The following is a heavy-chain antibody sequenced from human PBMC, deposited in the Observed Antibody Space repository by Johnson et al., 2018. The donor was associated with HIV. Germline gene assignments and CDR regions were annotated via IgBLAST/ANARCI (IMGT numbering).Heavy chain of an antibody. D-gene: IGHD1-7*01. CDR2: IYSGGNT. J-gene: IGHJ3*02. V-gene: IGHV3-53*01. Sequence: VQLVESGGALIQPGGSLRLSCAASGFTISSNYMSWVRQAPGKGLEWVSVIYSGGNTYSADSVKGRFTISRDNFKNTLYLQMNSLRAEYTAVYYCARENYVSGAFDIWGQGTRVTVSS. CDR3: ARENYVSGAFDI. CDR1: GFTISSNY.